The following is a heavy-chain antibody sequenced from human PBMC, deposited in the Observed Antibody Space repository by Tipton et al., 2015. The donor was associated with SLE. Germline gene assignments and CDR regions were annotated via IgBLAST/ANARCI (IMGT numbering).Heavy chain of an antibody. J-gene: IGHJ4*02. V-gene: IGHV4-59*01. D-gene: IGHD3-16*01. CDR1: GVSISSNY. Sequence: TLPLTCTVSGVSISSNYWSWVRQPPGKELEWIGYIHYRGGTNYNPSLKSRLTISIDSSKNQFSLNLSSVTAADTAVYYCAREVYGIFDSWGQGALVSVSS. CDR3: AREVYGIFDS. CDR2: IHYRGGT.